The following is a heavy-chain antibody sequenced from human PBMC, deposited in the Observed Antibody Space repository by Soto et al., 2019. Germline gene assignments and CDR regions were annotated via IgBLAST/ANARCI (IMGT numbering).Heavy chain of an antibody. CDR3: ARDKGARDDYYGMDV. V-gene: IGHV1-46*01. CDR2: INPSGGST. J-gene: IGHJ6*02. CDR1: GYTFTSYY. Sequence: QVQLVQSGAEVKKPGASVKVSCKASGYTFTSYYMHWVRQAPGQGLEWMGIINPSGGSTSYAQKFQGRVTMTRDTSTSTVYMERSSLRSEDTAVYYCARDKGARDDYYGMDVWGQGTTVTVSS. D-gene: IGHD1-26*01.